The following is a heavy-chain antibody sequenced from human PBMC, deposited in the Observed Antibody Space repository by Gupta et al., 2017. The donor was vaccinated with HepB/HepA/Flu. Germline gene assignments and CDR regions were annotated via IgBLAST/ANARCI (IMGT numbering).Heavy chain of an antibody. J-gene: IGHJ4*02. CDR3: ATSNCNNCQTSRYFDS. CDR1: GFTVSSTY. D-gene: IGHD1/OR15-1a*01. Sequence: EVQLVEDGGGLVKAGGSLRLFGAASGFTVSSTYMRWPRQAPGKGLEWVSVIYRDGSTYYTDYVKGRFTISRDNSSNTLYLLLNGLRVEDTAVYYCATSNCNNCQTSRYFDSWGQGILVTVSS. V-gene: IGHV3-66*01. CDR2: IYRDGST.